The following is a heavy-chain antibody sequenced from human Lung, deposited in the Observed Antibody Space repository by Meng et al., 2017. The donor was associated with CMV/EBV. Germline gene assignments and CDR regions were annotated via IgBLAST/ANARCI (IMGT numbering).Heavy chain of an antibody. CDR1: GGSMSSTNW. CDR3: ARADKVRFDY. Sequence: QAQLLGSGPGLVRPSGVRSLTCAVSGGSMSSTNWWSWVRQPPGKGLEWIGEIYHSGSTNYNPSLKSRVSISVDKSKNQFSLKLSSVTAADTAVYYCARADKVRFDYWGQGTLVTVSS. CDR2: IYHSGST. V-gene: IGHV4-4*02. J-gene: IGHJ4*02.